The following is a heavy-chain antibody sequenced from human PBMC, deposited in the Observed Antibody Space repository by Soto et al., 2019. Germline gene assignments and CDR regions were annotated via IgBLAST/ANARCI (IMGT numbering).Heavy chain of an antibody. CDR1: GFTFNNYW. V-gene: IGHV3-74*01. CDR2: INSDGSST. CDR3: ASGVAAAASFDY. Sequence: EVQLVESVGGLVQPGGSLRLSCAASGFTFNNYWMHWVRQAPGKGLVWVSHINSDGSSTSYADSVKGRLTISRDNAKNTLYLQMNSLRAEDTAVYYCASGVAAAASFDYWGQGTLVTVSS. D-gene: IGHD6-13*01. J-gene: IGHJ4*02.